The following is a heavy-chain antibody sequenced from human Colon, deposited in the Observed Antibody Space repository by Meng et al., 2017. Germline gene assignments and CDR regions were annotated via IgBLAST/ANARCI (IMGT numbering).Heavy chain of an antibody. CDR3: AKDQTTGSYLSAY. J-gene: IGHJ4*02. CDR1: GYTFGAHS. CDR2: INPISDDT. V-gene: IGHV1-2*06. Sequence: QIHLIQSGAEVKKPGAPVKVSCQPSGYTFGAHSMHWVRQAPGQGLEWVGRINPISDDTKYAQKFQGRVTMTRDMSISTAYLEVRSLTSDDTAVYYCAKDQTTGSYLSAYWGQGTLVTVSS. D-gene: IGHD3-10*01.